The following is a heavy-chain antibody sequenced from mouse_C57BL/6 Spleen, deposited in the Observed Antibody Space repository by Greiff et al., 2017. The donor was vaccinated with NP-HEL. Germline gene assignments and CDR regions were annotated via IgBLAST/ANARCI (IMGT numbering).Heavy chain of an antibody. J-gene: IGHJ3*01. CDR2: INPNNGGT. CDR3: ARSGIRRKAWFAY. D-gene: IGHD2-12*01. Sequence: EVQLQQSGPELVKPGASVKIPCKASGYTFTDYNMDWVKQSHGKSLEWIGDINPNNGGTIYNQKFKGKATLTVDKSSSTAYMELRSLTSEDTAVYYCARSGIRRKAWFAYWGQGTLVTVSA. CDR1: GYTFTDYN. V-gene: IGHV1-18*01.